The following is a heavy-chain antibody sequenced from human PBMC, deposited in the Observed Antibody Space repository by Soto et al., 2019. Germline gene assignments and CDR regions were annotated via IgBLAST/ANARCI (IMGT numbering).Heavy chain of an antibody. CDR3: ANGVASSD. CDR2: INPLFRTP. D-gene: IGHD2-8*01. V-gene: IGHV1-69*01. Sequence: QVHPVQSAAEVRKTGSSVKVSCKSSGGSFTTDSIIWVRQAPGQGLEWMGGINPLFRTPVYAQKFQGRVTISADESTSSAHLEGTGLTAEDTAEYFCANGVASSDWGQVTPRTVSS. CDR1: GGSFTTDS. J-gene: IGHJ4*02.